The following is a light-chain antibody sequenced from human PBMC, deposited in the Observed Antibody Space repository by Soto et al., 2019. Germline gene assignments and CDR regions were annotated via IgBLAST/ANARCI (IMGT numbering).Light chain of an antibody. CDR3: QQYTNWSYT. CDR2: GAS. V-gene: IGKV3-15*01. Sequence: EIVMTQSPATLSVSPGERASLSCRASQSVGSNLAWYQQTAGQAPRLLIYGASTRATGIPARFSGSGSGTEFTLTISSMQFKHFAVTSCQQYTNWSYTFGQGTKLEIK. J-gene: IGKJ2*01. CDR1: QSVGSN.